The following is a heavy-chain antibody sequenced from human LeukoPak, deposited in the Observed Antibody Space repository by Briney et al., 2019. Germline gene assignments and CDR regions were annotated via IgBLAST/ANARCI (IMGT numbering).Heavy chain of an antibody. D-gene: IGHD3-10*01. CDR3: ARSTIAAWFGVGWFDP. J-gene: IGHJ5*02. V-gene: IGHV7-4-1*02. CDR1: GYSFTKYA. CDR2: INTNTGNP. Sequence: ASVKVSCKASGYSFTKYAMNWVRQAPGQGLEWMGWINTNTGNPTYAQGFTGRFVFSLDTSVSTAYLQISSLKAEDTAVYYCARSTIAAWFGVGWFDPWGRGTLVTVSA.